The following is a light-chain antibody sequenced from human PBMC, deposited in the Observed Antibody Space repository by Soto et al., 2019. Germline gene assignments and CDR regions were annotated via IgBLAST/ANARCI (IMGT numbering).Light chain of an antibody. J-gene: IGKJ1*01. V-gene: IGKV3-11*01. CDR1: QSVSSY. CDR2: DSS. CDR3: QQRSNWPWT. Sequence: EIVLTQSPATLSLSPGERATLSCRASQSVSSYLAWYQQKPGQAPRLLIYDSSNRATGITARFSGSGSGTDFTLTISRLEPEAFAVYYCQQRSNWPWTFGQGTKVDIK.